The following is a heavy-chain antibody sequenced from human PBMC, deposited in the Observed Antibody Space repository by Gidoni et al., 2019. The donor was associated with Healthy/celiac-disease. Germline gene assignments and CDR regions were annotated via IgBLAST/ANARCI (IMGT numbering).Heavy chain of an antibody. D-gene: IGHD5-18*01. CDR2: ISYDGSNK. J-gene: IGHJ4*02. CDR3: ARTRIQLWLPPVNY. CDR1: GFIFSSYA. Sequence: QVQLVESGGGVVQPGSSLSLSCAASGFIFSSYAMHWVRQAPGKGLEWVAVISYDGSNKYYADSVKGRFTISRDNSKNTLYLQMNSLRAEDTAVYYCARTRIQLWLPPVNYWGQGTLVTVSS. V-gene: IGHV3-30*04.